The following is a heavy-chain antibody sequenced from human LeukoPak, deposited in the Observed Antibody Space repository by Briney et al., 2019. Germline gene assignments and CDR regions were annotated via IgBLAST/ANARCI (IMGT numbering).Heavy chain of an antibody. J-gene: IGHJ4*02. CDR1: GFTFSSYW. CDR2: INSDGSTT. Sequence: GGSLRLSCAASGFTFSSYWMHWVRQAPGKGLVWVSRINSDGSTTNYADSVKGRFTISRDNAKNTLYLQMNSLRAEDTAVYYYASGYSSDYGGNAYWGQGTLVTVSS. V-gene: IGHV3-74*01. CDR3: ASGYSSDYGGNAY. D-gene: IGHD4-23*01.